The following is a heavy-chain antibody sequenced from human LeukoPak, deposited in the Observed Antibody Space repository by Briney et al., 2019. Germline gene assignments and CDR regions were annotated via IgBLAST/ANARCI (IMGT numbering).Heavy chain of an antibody. CDR3: ARDGESSGSVGIVVVDDAFDI. CDR2: INPNSGGT. J-gene: IGHJ3*02. V-gene: IGHV1-2*06. D-gene: IGHD3-22*01. Sequence: GASVKVSCKASGYTFTGYYMHWVRQAPGQGLEWMGRINPNSGGTNYAQEFQGRVTMTRDTSIRTAYMELSRLRSDDTAVYYCARDGESSGSVGIVVVDDAFDIWGQGTMVTVSS. CDR1: GYTFTGYY.